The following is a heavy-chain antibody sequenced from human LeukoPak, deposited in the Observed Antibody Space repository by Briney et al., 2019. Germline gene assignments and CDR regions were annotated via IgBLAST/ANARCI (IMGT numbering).Heavy chain of an antibody. CDR3: ARHAVRYFDLYYFDY. D-gene: IGHD3-9*01. CDR1: GGSFSGNY. V-gene: IGHV4-34*01. Sequence: TSETLSLTCAVYGGSFSGNYWSWIRQPPGKGLEWIGEINHSGSTNYNPSLKSRVTISVDTSKNQFSLKLSSVTAADTAVYYCARHAVRYFDLYYFDYWGQGTLVTVSS. CDR2: INHSGST. J-gene: IGHJ4*02.